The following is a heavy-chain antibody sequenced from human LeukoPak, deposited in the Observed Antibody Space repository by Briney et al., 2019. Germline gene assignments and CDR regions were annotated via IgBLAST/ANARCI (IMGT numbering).Heavy chain of an antibody. V-gene: IGHV6-1*01. CDR2: TYYRSKWSN. D-gene: IGHD3-3*01. Sequence: SQTLSLTCAISGDNASTNSVAWNWIRQSPSRGLEWLGRTYYRSKWSNDYAVSVKSRITINPDTSKNQFSLQLNSVTPEDTAVYYCARRGYGFDYWGQGTLVTVSS. J-gene: IGHJ4*02. CDR1: GDNASTNSVA. CDR3: ARRGYGFDY.